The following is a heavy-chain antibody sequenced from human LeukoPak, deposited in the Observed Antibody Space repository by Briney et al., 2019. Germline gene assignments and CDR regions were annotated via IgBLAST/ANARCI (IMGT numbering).Heavy chain of an antibody. J-gene: IGHJ3*02. D-gene: IGHD7-27*01. CDR1: GYTFTDNY. CDR2: INPNSGGI. Sequence: RASVKVSCKASGYTFTDNYMHWVRQAPGQGLEWMGWINPNSGGIHYAQKFQGRVTMTSDTSMTTAYMELTRLRSDDTAVYYCAREKLGPGTFDIWGQGTMVTVSS. CDR3: AREKLGPGTFDI. V-gene: IGHV1-2*02.